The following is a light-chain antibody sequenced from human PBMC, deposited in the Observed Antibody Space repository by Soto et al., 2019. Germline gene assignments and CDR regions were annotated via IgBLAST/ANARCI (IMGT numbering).Light chain of an antibody. CDR2: KTS. V-gene: IGKV1-5*03. CDR3: QQYNSDPYT. J-gene: IGKJ2*01. CDR1: QSINNW. Sequence: GDRVTITCRASQSINNWLAWYQQKPGKAPKLLIYKTSDLESGVPSRFSGSGSGTEFSLTISSLQPDDFATYYCQQYNSDPYTFGQGTQLEIK.